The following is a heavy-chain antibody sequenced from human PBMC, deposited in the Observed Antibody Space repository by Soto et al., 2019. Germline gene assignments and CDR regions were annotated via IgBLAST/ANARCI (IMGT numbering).Heavy chain of an antibody. CDR2: IHSSGNS. CDR1: GGSISSYGYY. J-gene: IGHJ4*02. CDR3: AARGSYFGN. Sequence: QVQLQESGPGLVKPSQTLSLTCTVSGGSISSYGYYWSWIRQHPGQGLEWIGYIHSSGNSYYNPSLESRVTISGDTSKTQFSLKLTSVTAADTAVYYCAARGSYFGNWGQGTLVTVSS. D-gene: IGHD1-26*01. V-gene: IGHV4-31*03.